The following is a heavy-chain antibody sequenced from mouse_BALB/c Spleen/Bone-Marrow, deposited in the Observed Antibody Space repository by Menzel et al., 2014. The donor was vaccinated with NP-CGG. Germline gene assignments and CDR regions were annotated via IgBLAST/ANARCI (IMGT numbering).Heavy chain of an antibody. CDR3: ARHHRYAYCFDY. V-gene: IGHV1S130*01. CDR1: GYTFTNSW. CDR2: IHPNSGNT. J-gene: IGHJ2*01. D-gene: IGHD2-14*01. Sequence: QVQLQQPGSVLVRPGASVKLSCKASGYTFTNSWIHWAKQRPGQGLEWIGEIHPNSGNTNYNEKFKGKVTLTADISSGTAYVDLSSLTSEDSAVYYCARHHRYAYCFDYWGQGTTLTVSS.